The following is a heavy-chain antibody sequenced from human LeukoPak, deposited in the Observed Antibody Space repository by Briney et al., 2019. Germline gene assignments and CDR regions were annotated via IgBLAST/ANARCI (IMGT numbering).Heavy chain of an antibody. V-gene: IGHV3-23*01. D-gene: IGHD2-2*01. Sequence: GGSLRLSCAASGFTFRDSAMSWVRQAPGKGLEWVSLISFSGTNAYYADSVKGRFTISRDNYKDTLYLQMNSLRAEDTAVYYCARGVVVVPAAIDYWGQGTLVTVSS. CDR1: GFTFRDSA. J-gene: IGHJ4*02. CDR3: ARGVVVVPAAIDY. CDR2: ISFSGTNA.